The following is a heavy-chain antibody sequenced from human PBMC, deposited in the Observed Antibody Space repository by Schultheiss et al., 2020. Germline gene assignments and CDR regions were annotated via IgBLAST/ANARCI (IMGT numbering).Heavy chain of an antibody. CDR2: IYYSGST. Sequence: SQTLSLTCTVSGGSISSGGYYWSWIRQHPGKGLEWIGYIYYSGSTYYNPSLKSRVTISVDTSKNQFSLKLSSVTAADTAVYYCARDRVIAAAAYRRRNWFDPWGQGTLVTVSS. CDR1: GGSISSGGYY. CDR3: ARDRVIAAAAYRRRNWFDP. D-gene: IGHD6-13*01. V-gene: IGHV4-31*03. J-gene: IGHJ5*02.